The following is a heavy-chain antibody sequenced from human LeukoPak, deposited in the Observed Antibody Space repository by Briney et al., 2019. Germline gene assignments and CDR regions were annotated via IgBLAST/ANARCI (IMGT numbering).Heavy chain of an antibody. J-gene: IGHJ5*02. D-gene: IGHD2-2*01. V-gene: IGHV3-23*01. Sequence: PGGSLRLSCAASGFAFSGYAVTWVRQAPGKGLEWVSTIGGSGANSFYADSVKGRFSISRDDSKNTLSLQMNSLRADDTAIYYCAMKRYQLPSWGQGTLVTVSS. CDR2: IGGSGANS. CDR1: GFAFSGYA. CDR3: AMKRYQLPS.